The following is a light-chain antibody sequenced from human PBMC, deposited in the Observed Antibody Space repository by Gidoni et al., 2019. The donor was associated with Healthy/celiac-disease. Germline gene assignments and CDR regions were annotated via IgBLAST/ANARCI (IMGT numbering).Light chain of an antibody. CDR1: QSVSSSY. Sequence: EIVFTQSPGTLSLFPVERATLSCRASQSVSSSYLAWYQQKPGQAPRLLIYGASSRATGIPDRFSGSGSGTDFTLTISRLEPEDFAVYYCQQYGSSPGTFGQGTKVEIK. V-gene: IGKV3-20*01. J-gene: IGKJ1*01. CDR3: QQYGSSPGT. CDR2: GAS.